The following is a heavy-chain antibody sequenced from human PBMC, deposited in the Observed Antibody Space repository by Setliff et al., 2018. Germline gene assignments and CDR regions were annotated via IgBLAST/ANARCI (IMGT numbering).Heavy chain of an antibody. J-gene: IGHJ3*02. V-gene: IGHV3-7*03. CDR2: IKQDGSEK. CDR3: ARQAVAGSDAFDI. CDR1: GFTFTSYW. Sequence: GGSLRLSCEASGFTFTSYWMSWVRQAPGKGLEWVANIKQDGSEKYYVDSVKGRFAISRDNAKNSLYLQMNSLRAEDTALYHCARQAVAGSDAFDIWGQGTMVTVS. D-gene: IGHD6-19*01.